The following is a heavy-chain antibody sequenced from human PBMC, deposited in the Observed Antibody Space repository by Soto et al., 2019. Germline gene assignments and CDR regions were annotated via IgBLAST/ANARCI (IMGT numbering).Heavy chain of an antibody. CDR3: ASENYYYGMDV. CDR1: GFTVGLNF. Sequence: EVQLVESGGGLVQPGGSLRLSCAASGFTVGLNFMTWVRQAPGKGLEWVSVINAGGTTYYADSVKGRFSISRDDSKNTLYLQMNRLRAEDTAVYYCASENYYYGMDVWGQGTTVTVSS. J-gene: IGHJ6*02. V-gene: IGHV3-66*01. CDR2: INAGGTT.